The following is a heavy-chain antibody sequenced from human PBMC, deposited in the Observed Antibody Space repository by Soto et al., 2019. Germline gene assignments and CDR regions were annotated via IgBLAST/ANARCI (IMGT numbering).Heavy chain of an antibody. D-gene: IGHD3-22*01. CDR2: ISGGDGGT. CDR3: AKDNGYDYYDSTGLDV. J-gene: IGHJ4*02. V-gene: IGHV3-23*01. CDR1: GFTFSRFA. Sequence: GGSLRLSCAVSGFTFSRFAMSWVCQAPGKGLEWVSAISGGDGGTYYADSVKGRLSISRDNSKNTVYLQINSLRAEDTAFYYCAKDNGYDYYDSTGLDVWGQGTLVTVSS.